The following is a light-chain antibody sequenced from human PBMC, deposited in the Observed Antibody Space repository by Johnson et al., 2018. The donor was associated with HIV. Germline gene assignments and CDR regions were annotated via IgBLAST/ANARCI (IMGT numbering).Light chain of an antibody. CDR3: GTWVSTRSAGGV. J-gene: IGLJ1*01. V-gene: IGLV1-51*01. CDR1: SSNIGRNY. Sequence: QSVLTQPPSVSAAPGQKVTISCSGSSSNIGRNYVSWYQQLRGPAPKLLIFGNHQRPSGLPDRFSGSKSGTPATLGITGLPTGDEADYYCGTWVSTRSAGGVFGTGTKSTVL. CDR2: GNH.